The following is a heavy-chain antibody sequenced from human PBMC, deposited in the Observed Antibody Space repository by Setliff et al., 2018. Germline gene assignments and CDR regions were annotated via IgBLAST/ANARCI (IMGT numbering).Heavy chain of an antibody. CDR3: VRQEEETSMVMYYFTS. CDR1: GFSSISNYY. D-gene: IGHD5-18*01. V-gene: IGHV4-38-2*01. CDR2: VLHSGRT. Sequence: SETLSLTCAVSGFSSISNYYWAWIRQPPGKGLEWIGSVLHSGRTPYNPSLKSRITISADTSKNQFSLKLPSVTAADTAVYYCVRQEEETSMVMYYFTSWGPGTLVTVSS. J-gene: IGHJ4*02.